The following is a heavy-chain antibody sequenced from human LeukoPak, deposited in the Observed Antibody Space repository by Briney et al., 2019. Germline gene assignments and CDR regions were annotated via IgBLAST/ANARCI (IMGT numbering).Heavy chain of an antibody. CDR1: GGTCSSYA. V-gene: IGHV1-69*13. J-gene: IGHJ4*02. D-gene: IGHD6-6*01. Sequence: ASVKVSCKASGGTCSSYAISWVRQAPGQGLEWMGGIIPIFGTANYAQKFQGRVTITADESTSTAYMELSSLRSEDTAVYYCARKKLDYFDYWGQGTLVTVSS. CDR3: ARKKLDYFDY. CDR2: IIPIFGTA.